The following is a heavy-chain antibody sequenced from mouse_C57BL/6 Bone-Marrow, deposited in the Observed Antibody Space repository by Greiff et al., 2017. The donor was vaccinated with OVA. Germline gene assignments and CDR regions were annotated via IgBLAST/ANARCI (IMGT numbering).Heavy chain of an antibody. D-gene: IGHD3-2*02. V-gene: IGHV5-6*01. CDR3: ARQSSGYAMDY. Sequence: EVKVVESGGDLVKPGGSLKLSCAASGFTFSSYSMSWVRQTPDQRLEWVATISSGGSYTYYPDSVKGRFTISRDNAKNTLYLQMSSLKSEDTAMYYCARQSSGYAMDYWGQGTSVTVSS. CDR2: ISSGGSYT. CDR1: GFTFSSYS. J-gene: IGHJ4*01.